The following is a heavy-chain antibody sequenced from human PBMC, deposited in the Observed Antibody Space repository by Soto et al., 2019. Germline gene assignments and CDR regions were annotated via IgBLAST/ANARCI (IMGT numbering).Heavy chain of an antibody. V-gene: IGHV3-23*01. J-gene: IGHJ4*02. CDR2: ISGSGGTT. D-gene: IGHD2-2*01. Sequence: GGSLRLSCAASGFTFSSYAMSWVRQAPGKGLEWVSDISGSGGTTYYADSVKGRFTVSRDNSKNTLYLQMNSLRAEDTAVYYCARDYLVVPHRVIDYWGQGTLDTVSS. CDR3: ARDYLVVPHRVIDY. CDR1: GFTFSSYA.